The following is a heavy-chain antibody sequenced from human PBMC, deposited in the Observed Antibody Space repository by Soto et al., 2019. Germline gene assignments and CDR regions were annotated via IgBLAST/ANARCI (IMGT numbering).Heavy chain of an antibody. D-gene: IGHD1-26*01. CDR1: GFTFDDYA. V-gene: IGHV3-9*01. J-gene: IGHJ5*02. CDR2: ISWNSGSI. CDR3: AKDVLSKWELLGNWFDP. Sequence: GGSLRLSCAASGFTFDDYAMHWVRQAPGKGLEWVSGISWNSGSIGYADSVKGRFTISRDNAKNSLYLQMNSLRAEDTALYYCAKDVLSKWELLGNWFDPWGQGTLVTVSS.